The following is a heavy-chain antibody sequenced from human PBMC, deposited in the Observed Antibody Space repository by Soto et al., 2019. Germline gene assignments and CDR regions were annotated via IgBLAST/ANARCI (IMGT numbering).Heavy chain of an antibody. D-gene: IGHD2-15*01. V-gene: IGHV1-24*01. Sequence: ASVKVSCKVSGYTLTELSMHWVRQAPGKGLEWMGGFDPEDGETIYAQKFQGRVTMTEDTSTDTAYMELSSLRSEDTAVYYCATSRRVGDYLDYWGQGTLVTVSS. CDR1: GYTLTELS. CDR2: FDPEDGET. CDR3: ATSRRVGDYLDY. J-gene: IGHJ4*02.